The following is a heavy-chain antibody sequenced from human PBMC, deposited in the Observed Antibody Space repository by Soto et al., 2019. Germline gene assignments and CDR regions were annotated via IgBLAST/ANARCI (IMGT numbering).Heavy chain of an antibody. D-gene: IGHD3-22*01. V-gene: IGHV3-74*01. CDR2: INSDGSSI. CDR3: ASYYYHGSGYYHHDY. CDR1: GITFSSYW. Sequence: PGGSLRLSCAASGITFSSYWMHWVRQAPGKGLVWVSRINSDGSSISYADSVKGRFTISRDNAKNTLYLQMNSLRAEDTALYYFASYYYHGSGYYHHDYWGQGTLVTVST. J-gene: IGHJ4*02.